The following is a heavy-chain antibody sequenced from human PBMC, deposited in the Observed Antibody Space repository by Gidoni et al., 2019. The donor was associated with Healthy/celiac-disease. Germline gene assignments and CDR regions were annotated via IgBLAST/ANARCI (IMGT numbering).Heavy chain of an antibody. CDR3: ARDRSGSYYNLGFFDY. V-gene: IGHV3-74*01. CDR2: INSDGSST. J-gene: IGHJ4*02. D-gene: IGHD1-26*01. Sequence: EVQLVESGGGLVQPGGSLRLSCAAYGFTFSSYWMHWVRQAPGKGLVWVSRINSDGSSTSYADSVKGRFTISRDNAKNTLYLQMNSLRAEDTAVYYCARDRSGSYYNLGFFDYWGQGTLVTVSS. CDR1: GFTFSSYW.